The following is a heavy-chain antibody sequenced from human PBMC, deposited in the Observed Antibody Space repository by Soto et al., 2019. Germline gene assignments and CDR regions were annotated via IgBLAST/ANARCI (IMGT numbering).Heavy chain of an antibody. J-gene: IGHJ4*02. V-gene: IGHV4-59*01. D-gene: IGHD2-15*01. CDR3: ARAGAATLSDY. Sequence: QVQLQESGPGLVKPSETLSLTCTVSGGSISNYYCSWIRQPPGKGLEWIGYIYYSGSTNYNPSLKTRVTISVATSTTPFALTLSSVTAADTALSSCARAGAATLSDYWGQGTLVTVSS. CDR2: IYYSGST. CDR1: GGSISNYY.